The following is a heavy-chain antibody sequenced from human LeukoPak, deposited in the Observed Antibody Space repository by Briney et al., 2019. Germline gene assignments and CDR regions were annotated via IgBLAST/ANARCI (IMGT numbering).Heavy chain of an antibody. V-gene: IGHV3-21*01. Sequence: PGGSLRLSCEASGFTFTTYSMTWVRQAPGKGLEWVSIISSGSSAIFSADALKGRFTISRDDAKNLLYLDMNSLRAEDTAVYYCARGHTAVTRHFDCWGQGTLVTVSS. D-gene: IGHD2-21*02. J-gene: IGHJ4*02. CDR1: GFTFTTYS. CDR2: ISSGSSAI. CDR3: ARGHTAVTRHFDC.